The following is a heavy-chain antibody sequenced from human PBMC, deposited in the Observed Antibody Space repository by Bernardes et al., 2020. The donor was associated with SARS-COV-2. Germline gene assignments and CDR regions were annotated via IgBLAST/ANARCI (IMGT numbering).Heavy chain of an antibody. CDR1: GFTFSSYA. D-gene: IGHD3-16*02. Sequence: GGSLRLSCAASGFTFSSYAMHWVRQAPGKGLEWVAVISYDGSNKYYADSVKGRFTISRDNSKNTLYLQMNSLRAEDTAVYYCARDSYDYVWGSDRGVYWGQGTLVTVSS. V-gene: IGHV3-30-3*01. CDR3: ARDSYDYVWGSDRGVY. J-gene: IGHJ4*02. CDR2: ISYDGSNK.